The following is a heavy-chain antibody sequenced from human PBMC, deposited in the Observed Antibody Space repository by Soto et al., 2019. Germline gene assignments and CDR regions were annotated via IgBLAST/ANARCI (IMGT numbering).Heavy chain of an antibody. CDR2: INAGNGNT. CDR1: GYTFTNYA. J-gene: IGHJ5*02. Sequence: QVQLVQSGAEVKKPGASVKVSCKASGYTFTNYAMHWVRQAPGQRLEWMGWINAGNGNTKYSQKFQGRVTITRDKTATTAYLELSSLRSEDTAVYYCARTPQSLFYYGSVTNWFDPWGQGTLVTASS. CDR3: ARTPQSLFYYGSVTNWFDP. D-gene: IGHD3-10*01. V-gene: IGHV1-3*01.